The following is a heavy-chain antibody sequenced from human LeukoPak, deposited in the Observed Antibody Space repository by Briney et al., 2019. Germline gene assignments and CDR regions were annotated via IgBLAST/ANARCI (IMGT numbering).Heavy chain of an antibody. Sequence: QPGGSLRLSCAASGFTFSDYWMHWVRQAPGKGLEWVAFIRYDGSNKYYADSVKGRFTISRDNSKNTLYLQMNSLRAEDTAVYYCAKVGFADLLSNYYYYYMDVWGKGTTVTISS. CDR3: AKVGFADLLSNYYYYYMDV. D-gene: IGHD3-10*01. V-gene: IGHV3-30*02. CDR1: GFTFSDYW. J-gene: IGHJ6*03. CDR2: IRYDGSNK.